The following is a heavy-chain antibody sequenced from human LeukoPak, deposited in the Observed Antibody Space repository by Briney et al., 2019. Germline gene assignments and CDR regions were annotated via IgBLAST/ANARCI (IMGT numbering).Heavy chain of an antibody. CDR3: AKVWDTYYYDSSGSFDY. Sequence: PGGSLRLSCAASGFTFSSYAMSWVRQAPGKGLKWVSAISSSGGSTYYADSVKGRFTISRDNSKNTLYLQMNSLRAEDTAVYYCAKVWDTYYYDSSGSFDYWGQGTLVTVSS. J-gene: IGHJ4*02. CDR1: GFTFSSYA. V-gene: IGHV3-23*01. D-gene: IGHD3-22*01. CDR2: ISSSGGST.